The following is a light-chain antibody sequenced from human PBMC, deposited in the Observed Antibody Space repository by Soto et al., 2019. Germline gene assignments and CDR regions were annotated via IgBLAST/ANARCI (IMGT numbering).Light chain of an antibody. CDR2: GVT. CDR1: SSDIGSYNY. CDR3: CSYTTTTAYV. Sequence: QSALAQPASVSGSPGQSITISCTGTSSDIGSYNYNSWYQQHPDKGPKLIIYGVTNRPSGVSNRFSGSKSGYTASLTISGLQAEDEADYYCCSYTTTTAYVFGTGTKVTVL. J-gene: IGLJ1*01. V-gene: IGLV2-14*03.